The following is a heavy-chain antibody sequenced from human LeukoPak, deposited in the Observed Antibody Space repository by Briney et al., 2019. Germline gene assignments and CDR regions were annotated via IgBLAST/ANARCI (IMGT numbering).Heavy chain of an antibody. D-gene: IGHD6-13*01. CDR2: IRQDGDTK. CDR1: GFPFNAYW. Sequence: GGSLRLSCAASGFPFNAYWMTWVRQAPGKGLEWVANIRQDGDTKYYVDSVKGRFTISRDNAMNSLYLQMNSLKAEDTAIYYCARSLPYGTTWYGRSDFWGQGTLVTVSS. V-gene: IGHV3-7*03. J-gene: IGHJ4*02. CDR3: ARSLPYGTTWYGRSDF.